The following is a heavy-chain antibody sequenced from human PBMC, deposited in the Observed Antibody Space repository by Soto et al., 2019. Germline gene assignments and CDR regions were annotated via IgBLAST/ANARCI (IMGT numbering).Heavy chain of an antibody. Sequence: ASVKVSCKASGYTFTSYAMHWVRQAPGQRLEWMGWINAGNGNTKYSQKFQGRVTITRDTSASTAYIELSSLRSEDTAAYYCARGRAYDSSGNDYWGQGTLVTVSS. CDR3: ARGRAYDSSGNDY. V-gene: IGHV1-3*01. CDR2: INAGNGNT. J-gene: IGHJ4*02. CDR1: GYTFTSYA. D-gene: IGHD3-22*01.